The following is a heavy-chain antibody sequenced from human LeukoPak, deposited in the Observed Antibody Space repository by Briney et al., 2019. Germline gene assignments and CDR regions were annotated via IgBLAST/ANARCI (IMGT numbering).Heavy chain of an antibody. Sequence: ASVKVSCQASGYTFTSYYMHWVRQAPGQGLEWMGIINPSGGSTSYAQKFQGRVTMTRDTSTSTVYMELSSLRSEDTAVYYCARSDTAMARDYWGQGTLVTVSS. CDR3: ARSDTAMARDY. CDR1: GYTFTSYY. V-gene: IGHV1-46*03. J-gene: IGHJ4*02. D-gene: IGHD5-18*01. CDR2: INPSGGST.